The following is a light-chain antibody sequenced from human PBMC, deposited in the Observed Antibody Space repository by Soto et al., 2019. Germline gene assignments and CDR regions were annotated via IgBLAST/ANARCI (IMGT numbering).Light chain of an antibody. CDR2: WAS. CDR3: QQYYTTPMYT. CDR1: QSVFYSPTNQNY. J-gene: IGKJ2*01. Sequence: VMTQSPDSLAASLGERATINCKSSQSVFYSPTNQNYLAWYQQKPGQPPKLLIYWASTRESGVPDRFSGSGSGTDFTLTISSLQAEDVAVYYCQQYYTTPMYTFGQGTKLEIK. V-gene: IGKV4-1*01.